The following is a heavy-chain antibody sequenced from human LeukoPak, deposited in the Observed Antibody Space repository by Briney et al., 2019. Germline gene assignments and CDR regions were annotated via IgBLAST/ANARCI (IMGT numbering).Heavy chain of an antibody. CDR3: ARGAKWRRYCSSTSCYQVSIYYYGMDV. CDR1: GGAISSTSYY. V-gene: IGHV4-39*01. J-gene: IGHJ6*02. D-gene: IGHD2-2*01. CDR2: IHYSGST. Sequence: PSETLSLTCTVSGGAISSTSYYWGWIRQPPGKGLEWIGGIHYSGSTYYNPSLKSRVTISVDTSKNQFSLKLSSVTAADTAVYYCARGAKWRRYCSSTSCYQVSIYYYGMDVWGQGTTVTVSS.